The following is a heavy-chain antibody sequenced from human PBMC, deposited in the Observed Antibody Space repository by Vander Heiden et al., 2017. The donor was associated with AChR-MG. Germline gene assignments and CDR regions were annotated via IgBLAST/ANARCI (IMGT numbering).Heavy chain of an antibody. Sequence: QLQLQESGPGLVKPSETLSLTCTVSGGSISSSSYYWGWIRQPPGKGLEWIGSIYYSGSTYYNPSLKSRVTISVDTSKNQFSLKLSSVTAADTAVYYCASINGILTGYTYYYYYMDVWGKGTTVTVSS. CDR1: GGSISSSSYY. V-gene: IGHV4-39*01. CDR2: IYYSGST. CDR3: ASINGILTGYTYYYYYMDV. J-gene: IGHJ6*03. D-gene: IGHD3-9*01.